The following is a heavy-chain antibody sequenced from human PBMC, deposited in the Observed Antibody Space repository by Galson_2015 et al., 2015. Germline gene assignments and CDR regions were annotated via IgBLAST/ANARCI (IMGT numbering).Heavy chain of an antibody. CDR1: GGSISSYY. J-gene: IGHJ3*02. D-gene: IGHD6-13*01. Sequence: SETLSLTCTVSGGSISSYYWSWIRQPPGKGLEWIRYIYYSGSTNYNPSLKSRVTISVDTSKNQFSLKLSSATAADTAVYYCARAEEKVADSSWYRAGYVFEIWGQGTMVTVSS. CDR2: IYYSGST. CDR3: ARAEEKVADSSWYRAGYVFEI. V-gene: IGHV4-59*01.